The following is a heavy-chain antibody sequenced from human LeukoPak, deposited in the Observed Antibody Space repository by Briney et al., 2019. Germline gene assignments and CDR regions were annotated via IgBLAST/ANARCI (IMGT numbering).Heavy chain of an antibody. V-gene: IGHV3-23*01. Sequence: GGSLRLSCAASGFTFSSYAMSWVRQAPGKGLEWVSAIGGSGGSTYYADSMKGRFTISRDNSKNTLYLQMNSLRAEDMAVYYCAKYGVYYDSSGYPDYWGQGTLVTVSS. J-gene: IGHJ4*02. CDR2: IGGSGGST. CDR3: AKYGVYYDSSGYPDY. CDR1: GFTFSSYA. D-gene: IGHD3-22*01.